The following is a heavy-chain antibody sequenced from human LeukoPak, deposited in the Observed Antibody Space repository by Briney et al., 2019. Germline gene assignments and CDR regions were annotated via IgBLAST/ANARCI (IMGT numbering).Heavy chain of an antibody. CDR2: INTNTGNP. CDR1: GYTFTSYA. CDR3: ARVVQTGGGPRYYYYGMDV. J-gene: IGHJ6*02. Sequence: ASVKVSCKASGYTFTSYAMNWVRQAPGQGLEWMGWINTNTGNPTYAQGFTGRFVFSLDTSVSTAYLQISSLKAEDTAVYYCARVVQTGGGPRYYYYGMDVWGQGTTVTVSS. D-gene: IGHD2-15*01. V-gene: IGHV7-4-1*02.